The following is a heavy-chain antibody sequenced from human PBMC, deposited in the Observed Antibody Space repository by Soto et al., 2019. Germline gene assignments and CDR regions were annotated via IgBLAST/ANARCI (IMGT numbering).Heavy chain of an antibody. D-gene: IGHD7-27*01. J-gene: IGHJ5*02. CDR1: GDSISTDY. Sequence: PSETLSLACTVSGDSISTDYWSWIRQSPGKGLEWIGFIYYGGSTNYNPSLKIRVTISVDTPKNQFSLKLSSVTAADTAVYYCANNWNWGSFVHRAQGTLVTVSS. CDR3: ANNWNWGSFVH. CDR2: IYYGGST. V-gene: IGHV4-59*08.